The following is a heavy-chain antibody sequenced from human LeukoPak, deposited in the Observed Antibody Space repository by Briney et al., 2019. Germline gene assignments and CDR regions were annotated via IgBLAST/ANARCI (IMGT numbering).Heavy chain of an antibody. Sequence: SQTLSLTCTVSGGSISSGGYYWSWIRQHPGKGLEWIGYIYYSGSTYYNPSLKSRVTISVDTSKNQFSLKLSSATAADTAVYYCARERYCSSTSCSNWFDPWGQGTLVTVSS. CDR1: GGSISSGGYY. D-gene: IGHD2-2*01. V-gene: IGHV4-31*03. CDR3: ARERYCSSTSCSNWFDP. CDR2: IYYSGST. J-gene: IGHJ5*02.